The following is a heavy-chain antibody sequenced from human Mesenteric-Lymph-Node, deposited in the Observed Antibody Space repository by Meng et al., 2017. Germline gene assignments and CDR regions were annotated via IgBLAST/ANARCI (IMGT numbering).Heavy chain of an antibody. D-gene: IGHD4-17*01. CDR1: GFTFSSYV. J-gene: IGHJ4*02. V-gene: IGHV3-23*01. Sequence: GESLKISCAASGFTFSSYVMSWVRQAPGKGLEWVSTISGSGDTTYYADTVKGRFTISRDFSKNTLYLLMNSLRAEDTAVYYCARGNGYGDYYFDYWGQGTLVTVSS. CDR3: ARGNGYGDYYFDY. CDR2: ISGSGDTT.